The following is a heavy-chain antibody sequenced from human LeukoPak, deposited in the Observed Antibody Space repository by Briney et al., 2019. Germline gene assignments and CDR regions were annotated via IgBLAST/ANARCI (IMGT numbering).Heavy chain of an antibody. CDR1: GFTFSSYS. CDR3: ARDLTVDYYDSSYYFDY. Sequence: GGSLRLSCAASGFTFSSYSMNWVRQAPGKGLEWVSSISSSSYIYYADSVKGRFTISRDNAKNSLYLQMNSLRAEDTAVYYCARDLTVDYYDSSYYFDYWGQGTLVTVSS. V-gene: IGHV3-21*01. D-gene: IGHD3-22*01. J-gene: IGHJ4*02. CDR2: ISSSSYI.